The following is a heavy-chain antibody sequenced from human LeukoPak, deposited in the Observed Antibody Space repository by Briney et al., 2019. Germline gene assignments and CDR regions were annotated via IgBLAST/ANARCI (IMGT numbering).Heavy chain of an antibody. CDR3: ARDPLGP. CDR2: INQDGSEK. CDR1: GSTFSTYW. Sequence: PGGSLRLSCADSGSTFSTYWVSWVRQAPGKGLEWVANINQDGSEKYYVDSVKGRFTISRDNAKKSLYLQMSSLRVEDTAVYYCARDPLGPWGQGTLVTVPS. J-gene: IGHJ5*02. V-gene: IGHV3-7*04.